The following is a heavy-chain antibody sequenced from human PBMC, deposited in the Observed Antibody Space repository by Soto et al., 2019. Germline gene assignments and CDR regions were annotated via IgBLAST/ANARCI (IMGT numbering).Heavy chain of an antibody. CDR3: ATSYGSGYRAFDY. D-gene: IGHD3-10*01. V-gene: IGHV1-69*02. J-gene: IGHJ4*02. CDR1: GDTFSFYT. Sequence: SVKVSCKASGDTFSFYTINWVRQAPGLGLEWVGRINPILSMSNYAQKFQGRVTMTADKSTSTAYMELRSLRFEDTAIYYCATSYGSGYRAFDYWGQGALVTVPS. CDR2: INPILSMS.